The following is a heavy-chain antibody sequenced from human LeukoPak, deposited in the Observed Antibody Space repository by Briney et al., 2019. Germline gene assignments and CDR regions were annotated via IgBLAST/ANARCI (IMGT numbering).Heavy chain of an antibody. J-gene: IGHJ4*02. CDR2: INPNSGGT. Sequence: ASVKVSCKASGYTFTGYYMHWVRQAPGQGLGWMGWINPNSGGTNYAQKFQGRVTMTRDTSISTAYMELSRLRSDDTAVYYCAKAPFCSGGSCYKTLDYWGQGTLVTVSS. D-gene: IGHD2-15*01. CDR3: AKAPFCSGGSCYKTLDY. V-gene: IGHV1-2*02. CDR1: GYTFTGYY.